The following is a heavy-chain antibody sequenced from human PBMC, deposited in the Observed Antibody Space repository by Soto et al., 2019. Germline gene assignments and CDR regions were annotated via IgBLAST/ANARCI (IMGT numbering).Heavy chain of an antibody. CDR1: VFTCSSYD. J-gene: IGHJ3*02. D-gene: IGHD2-8*02. CDR3: AKATATGGGAFDI. V-gene: IGHV3-23*01. Sequence: LRLSCAASVFTCSSYDMSWVRQAPGKGLEWVSTILVDGRTFYVDSVKGRFTISRDNSKNTVYLQMNSLTAGDTALYYCAKATATGGGAFDICGQGTMVTVSS. CDR2: ILVDGRT.